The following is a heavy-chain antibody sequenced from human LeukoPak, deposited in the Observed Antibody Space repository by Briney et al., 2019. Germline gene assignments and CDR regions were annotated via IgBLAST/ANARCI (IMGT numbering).Heavy chain of an antibody. CDR3: ARGFVPSGGSSRFDY. J-gene: IGHJ4*02. V-gene: IGHV1-18*01. Sequence: GASVKVSCKASGYTFTGYGISWVRQAPGQGLEWMGWISAYNGNTNYAQKLQGRVTMTTDTSTSTAYMELRSLRSDDTAVYYCARGFVPSGGSSRFDYWGQGTLVTVSS. CDR1: GYTFTGYG. CDR2: ISAYNGNT. D-gene: IGHD1-26*01.